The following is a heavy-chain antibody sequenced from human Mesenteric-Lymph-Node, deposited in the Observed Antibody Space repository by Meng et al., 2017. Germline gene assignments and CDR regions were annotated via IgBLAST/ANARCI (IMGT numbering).Heavy chain of an antibody. Sequence: ASVKVSCKASGYTFTGYYIHWVRQAPGQGLEWMGWINPNSGGTKYAQKFQGRVTLTRDTSISTTYMELTRLTSDDTAVYYCARDLTMVRGVTNYYYYGMDVWGQGTTVTVSS. D-gene: IGHD3-10*01. V-gene: IGHV1-2*02. CDR1: GYTFTGYY. J-gene: IGHJ6*02. CDR3: ARDLTMVRGVTNYYYYGMDV. CDR2: INPNSGGT.